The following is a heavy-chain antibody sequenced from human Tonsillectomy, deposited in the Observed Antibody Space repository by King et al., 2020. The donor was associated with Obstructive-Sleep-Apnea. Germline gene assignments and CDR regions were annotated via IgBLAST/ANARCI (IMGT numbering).Heavy chain of an antibody. J-gene: IGHJ4*02. Sequence: VQLVESGGGLVKPGGSLRLSCAASGFTFSSYSMIWVRQAPGKGLEWVSSISRSTSYIYYADSVKGRFTISRDNAKNSLYLQMSSLRAEDTGVYYCARDPGPMDYWGQGTLVTVSS. CDR3: ARDPGPMDY. CDR2: ISRSTSYI. D-gene: IGHD3-10*01. V-gene: IGHV3-21*01. CDR1: GFTFSSYS.